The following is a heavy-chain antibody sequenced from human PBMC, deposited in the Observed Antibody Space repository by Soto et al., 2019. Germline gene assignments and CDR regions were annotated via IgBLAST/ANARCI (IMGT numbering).Heavy chain of an antibody. CDR3: ARSLVDDRLGNRFDP. V-gene: IGHV2-5*02. D-gene: IGHD3-16*02. CDR2: IYWDDDK. J-gene: IGHJ5*02. CDR1: GFSLSTNGVA. Sequence: QITLKESGPPLVKPTQTLTLTCSFSGFSLSTNGVAVGWIRQPPGKALEWLALIYWDDDKRYNPSPKSRLAITKDTSKNQVVLTMTNMDPVDTGTYYCARSLVDDRLGNRFDPWGQGILVTVSS.